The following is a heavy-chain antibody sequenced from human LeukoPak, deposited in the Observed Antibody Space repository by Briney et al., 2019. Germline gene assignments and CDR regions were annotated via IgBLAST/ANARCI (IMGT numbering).Heavy chain of an antibody. Sequence: GGPLRLSCVASGFSFNNYAMNWVRQAPGKGLEWVSLIIGSSGSTFYADSVKGRFTISRDKSKNTLYLQMNSLRAEDTAVYYCAKGAYDYIEIAYFDYWGQGSLVTVSS. V-gene: IGHV3-23*01. J-gene: IGHJ4*02. CDR3: AKGAYDYIEIAYFDY. CDR1: GFSFNNYA. CDR2: IIGSSGST. D-gene: IGHD5-12*01.